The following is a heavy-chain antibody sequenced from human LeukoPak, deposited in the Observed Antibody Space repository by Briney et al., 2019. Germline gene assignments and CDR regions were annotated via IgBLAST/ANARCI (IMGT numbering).Heavy chain of an antibody. Sequence: GESLRLSCAASGFTFSSYSMNWVRQAPGKGLEWVSSISSSSSCIYYADSVKGRFTISRDNAKNSLYLQMNSLRAEDTAVYYCARGSSGPTVYWGQGTLVTVSS. CDR1: GFTFSSYS. J-gene: IGHJ4*02. V-gene: IGHV3-21*01. CDR3: ARGSSGPTVY. CDR2: ISSSSSCI. D-gene: IGHD6-19*01.